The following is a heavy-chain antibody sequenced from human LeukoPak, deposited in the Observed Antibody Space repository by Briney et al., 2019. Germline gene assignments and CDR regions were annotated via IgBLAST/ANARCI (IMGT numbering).Heavy chain of an antibody. J-gene: IGHJ4*02. CDR3: ARALRYCSLTTCPMYYFDS. CDR2: VLYSGIT. D-gene: IGHD2-2*01. Sequence: SETLSLTCSISGGSITTHYWTWIRQPPGKGLEWIGYVLYSGITNYNPSLRGRITISVDTSQNQFSLSLRSVTAADTAVYYCARALRYCSLTTCPMYYFDSWGQGTLVTVSS. CDR1: GGSITTHY. V-gene: IGHV4-59*11.